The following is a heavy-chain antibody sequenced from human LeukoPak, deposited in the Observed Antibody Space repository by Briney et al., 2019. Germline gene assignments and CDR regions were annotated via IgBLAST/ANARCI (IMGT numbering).Heavy chain of an antibody. J-gene: IGHJ6*03. CDR1: GFTFSSYA. Sequence: PGGSLRLSCAASGFTFSSYAMSWVRQAPGKGLEWVSAISGSGGSTYYADSVKGRFTISRDNSKNTLYLQMNSLRAEDTAVYYCAKGSASGSGSYVVYYYMDVWGKGTTVTVSS. V-gene: IGHV3-23*01. CDR2: ISGSGGST. CDR3: AKGSASGSGSYVVYYYMDV. D-gene: IGHD3-10*01.